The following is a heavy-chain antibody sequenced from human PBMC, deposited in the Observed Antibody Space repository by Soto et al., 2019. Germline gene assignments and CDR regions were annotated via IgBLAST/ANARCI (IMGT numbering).Heavy chain of an antibody. V-gene: IGHV1-3*01. J-gene: IGHJ4*02. CDR2: INAGNGNT. D-gene: IGHD6-19*01. Sequence: GASVKVSCKASGYTFTSYGISWVRQAPGQRLEWMGWINAGNGNTKYSQKFQDRVTITRDTSASTAYMELSSLRSEGTAVYYCARDLGGWPDYWGQGTLVTVSS. CDR1: GYTFTSYG. CDR3: ARDLGGWPDY.